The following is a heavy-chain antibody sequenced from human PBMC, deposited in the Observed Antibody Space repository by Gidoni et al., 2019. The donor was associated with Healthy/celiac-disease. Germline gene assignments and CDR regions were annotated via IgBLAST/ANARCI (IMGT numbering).Heavy chain of an antibody. J-gene: IGHJ4*02. CDR2: INHSGST. CDR1: GGSFSGYY. CDR3: ARGPHCSSTSCYGLRRYYFDY. V-gene: IGHV4-34*01. Sequence: QVQLQQWGAGLLKPSETLSLTCPVYGGSFSGYYWSWIRQPPGKGLEWIGEINHSGSTNYNPSLKSRVTISVDTSKNQFSLKLSSVTAADTAVYYCARGPHCSSTSCYGLRRYYFDYWGQGTLVTVSS. D-gene: IGHD2-2*01.